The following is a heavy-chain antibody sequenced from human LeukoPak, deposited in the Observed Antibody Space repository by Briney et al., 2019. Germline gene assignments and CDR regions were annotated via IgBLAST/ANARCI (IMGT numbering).Heavy chain of an antibody. D-gene: IGHD5-24*01. CDR1: GGSMYSYY. J-gene: IGHJ4*02. CDR3: ARHEERLQTEFDY. CDR2: IYYSGST. Sequence: SETLSLTCTVSGGSMYSYYWGWIRQPPGKGLEWIGSIYYSGSTYYNPSLKSRVTISVDTSKNQFSLKLSSVTAADTAVYYCARHEERLQTEFDYWGQGTLVTVSS. V-gene: IGHV4-39*01.